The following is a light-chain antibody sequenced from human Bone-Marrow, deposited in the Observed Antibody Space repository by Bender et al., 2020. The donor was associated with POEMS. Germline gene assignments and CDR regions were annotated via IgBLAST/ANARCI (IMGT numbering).Light chain of an antibody. CDR1: SRDVGMFNL. Sequence: QSALTQPASVSGSPGQSITISCTGTSRDVGMFNLVSWYQQFPGKVPKLMIYEGNKRPSGVSNRFSGSKSGNTASLTISGLQDEEEADYYSTSKTIRRTLGVFGAGTKVTVL. V-gene: IGLV2-14*02. CDR3: TSKTIRRTLGV. J-gene: IGLJ1*01. CDR2: EGN.